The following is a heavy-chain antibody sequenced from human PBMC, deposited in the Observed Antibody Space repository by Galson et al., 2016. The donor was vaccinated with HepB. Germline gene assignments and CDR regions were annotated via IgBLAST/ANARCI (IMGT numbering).Heavy chain of an antibody. CDR1: GLSFTSYA. J-gene: IGHJ4*02. CDR2: ISYDGGDK. Sequence: SLRLSCAASGLSFTSYAMHWVRQAAGKRLEWVAVISYDGGDKHYADSVKGRMTVSRDNSQNTLYLQMNSLRAEDTAVYYCAKDATMVRGISRSVFQRIQTAYYCDSWGQGTLVTVSS. CDR3: AKDATMVRGISRSVFQRIQTAYYCDS. V-gene: IGHV3-30*18. D-gene: IGHD3-10*01.